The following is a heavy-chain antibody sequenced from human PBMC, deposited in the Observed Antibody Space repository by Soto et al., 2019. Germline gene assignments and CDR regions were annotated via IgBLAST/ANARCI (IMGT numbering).Heavy chain of an antibody. CDR1: GFTFSNYG. Sequence: GSLRLSCAASGFTFSNYGMNWVRQAPGKGPEWVSGISSNGDTANYADSVNGRFTISRDNSKNALYMQMNGLRPEDTAVYYCAKDLSRWPHYAFDSWGQGTLVTVSS. CDR2: ISSNGDTA. V-gene: IGHV3-23*01. D-gene: IGHD4-17*01. J-gene: IGHJ5*01. CDR3: AKDLSRWPHYAFDS.